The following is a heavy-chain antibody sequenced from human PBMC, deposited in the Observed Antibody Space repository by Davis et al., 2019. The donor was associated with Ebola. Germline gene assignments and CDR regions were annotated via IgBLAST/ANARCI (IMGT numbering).Heavy chain of an antibody. D-gene: IGHD3-9*01. CDR1: GGSISSSSYY. CDR2: IYYSGST. V-gene: IGHV4-39*01. CDR3: ARLGLFYWFDP. J-gene: IGHJ5*02. Sequence: SETLSLTCTVSGGSISSSSYYWGWLRQPPGKGLEWIGSIYYSGSTYYNPSLKSRVTISVDTSKNQFSLKLSSVTAADTAVYYCARLGLFYWFDPWGQGTLVTVSS.